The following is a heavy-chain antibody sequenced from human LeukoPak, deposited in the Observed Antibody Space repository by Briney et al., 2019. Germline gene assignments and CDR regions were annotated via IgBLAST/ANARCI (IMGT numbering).Heavy chain of an antibody. CDR1: GGSISSYY. V-gene: IGHV4-59*12. J-gene: IGHJ4*02. D-gene: IGHD2-2*02. Sequence: SETLSLTCTVSGGSISSYYWSWIRQPPGKGLEWIGYIYYSGSTNYNPSLKSRVTISVDTSKNQFSLKLSSVTAADTAVYYCARGRRCSSTSCYTRDIYYFDSWGQGTLVTVSS. CDR2: IYYSGST. CDR3: ARGRRCSSTSCYTRDIYYFDS.